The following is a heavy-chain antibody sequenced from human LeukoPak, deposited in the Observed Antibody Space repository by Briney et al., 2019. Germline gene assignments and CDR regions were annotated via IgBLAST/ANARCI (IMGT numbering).Heavy chain of an antibody. D-gene: IGHD4-17*01. Sequence: SETLSLTCAVSGGSISSGYYWGWIRQAPGKGLEWIGSIYHSGSTYYNPSLKSRVTISVDTSKNQFSLKLTSVTAADTAVYYCARVGDPTYWYFDLWGRGTLVTVSS. CDR3: ARVGDPTYWYFDL. V-gene: IGHV4-38-2*01. J-gene: IGHJ2*01. CDR1: GGSISSGYY. CDR2: IYHSGST.